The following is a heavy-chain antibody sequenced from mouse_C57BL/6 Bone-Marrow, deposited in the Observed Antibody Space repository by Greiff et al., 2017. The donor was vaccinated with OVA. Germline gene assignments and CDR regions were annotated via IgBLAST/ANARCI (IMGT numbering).Heavy chain of an antibody. CDR1: GFTFSDYG. Sequence: DVKLVESGGGLVKPGGSLKLSCAASGFTFSDYGMHWVRQAPEKGLEWVAYISSGSSTIYYADTVKGRFTISRDNAKNTLFLQMTSLRSEDTAMYYCARPPLSYYYAMDYWGQGTSVTVSS. D-gene: IGHD6-1*01. V-gene: IGHV5-17*01. CDR3: ARPPLSYYYAMDY. CDR2: ISSGSSTI. J-gene: IGHJ4*01.